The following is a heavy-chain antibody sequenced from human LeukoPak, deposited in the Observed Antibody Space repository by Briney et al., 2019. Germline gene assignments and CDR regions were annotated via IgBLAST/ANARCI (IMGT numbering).Heavy chain of an antibody. Sequence: SVKVSCTASGGTFSSYAISWVRQAPGQGLEWMGGIIPIFGTANYAQKFQGRVTITTDESTSTAYMELSSLRSEDTAVYYCAREAPVLWSGELAVRTNWFDPWGQGTLVTVSS. CDR2: IIPIFGTA. CDR3: AREAPVLWSGELAVRTNWFDP. J-gene: IGHJ5*02. V-gene: IGHV1-69*05. CDR1: GGTFSSYA. D-gene: IGHD3-10*01.